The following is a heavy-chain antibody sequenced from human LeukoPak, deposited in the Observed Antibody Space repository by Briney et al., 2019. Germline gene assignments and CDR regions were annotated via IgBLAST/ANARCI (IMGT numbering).Heavy chain of an antibody. Sequence: GGSLRLSCAASGFTFSNAWMSWVRQAPGKGLEWVANIKQDATEKYYIDSVKGRFTISRDNVQNSLYLQMDSLRVEDTAVYYCARDKPRDSVAGSNFDYWGQGILVTVSS. V-gene: IGHV3-7*01. CDR3: ARDKPRDSVAGSNFDY. CDR2: IKQDATEK. D-gene: IGHD6-19*01. CDR1: GFTFSNAW. J-gene: IGHJ4*02.